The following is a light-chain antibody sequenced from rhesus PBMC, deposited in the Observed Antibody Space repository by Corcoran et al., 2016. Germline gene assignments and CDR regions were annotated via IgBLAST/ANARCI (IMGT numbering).Light chain of an antibody. CDR1: SSGIASYSD. J-gene: IGLJ1*01. V-gene: IGLV2-26*01. CDR3: CSYRSGSTYI. Sequence: QAAPTQPPSVSKSLGQSVTISCAGTSSGIASYSDVSWYQQHPGTDHRLLIYRVSKRTSGVSDRFSGFKSGSTTSLTISGLQAEDEAIYYCCSYRSGSTYIFGAGTRLTVL. CDR2: RVS.